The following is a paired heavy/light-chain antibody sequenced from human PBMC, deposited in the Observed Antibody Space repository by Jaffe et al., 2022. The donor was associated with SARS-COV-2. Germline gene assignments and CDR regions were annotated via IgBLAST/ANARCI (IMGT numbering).Heavy chain of an antibody. Sequence: QVQLVQSGSEVKRPGTSVKISCKASGYTFTISWMHWVRQAPGERPEWIGVINPSGDFTAYAQKLQGRVTLTRDTSTNTVYMEVSSLRSEDTAVYYCVRDNSRAQTATLLAHWWFDPWGQGTLVTVSS. V-gene: IGHV1-46*04. CDR3: VRDNSRAQTATLLAHWWFDP. CDR1: GYTFTISW. J-gene: IGHJ5*02. CDR2: INPSGDFT. D-gene: IGHD2-15*01.
Light chain of an antibody. Sequence: SSELTQDPALSVALGQTVRITCQGDSLRSNYASWYQQKPGQAPVLVVYGKNNRPSGIPDRFSGSSSGNTASLTIAGAQAEDEADYYCNSRDTDDRSWVSWDFGGGTKLTVL. J-gene: IGLJ3*02. V-gene: IGLV3-19*01. CDR3: NSRDTDDRSWVSWD. CDR1: SLRSNY. CDR2: GKN.